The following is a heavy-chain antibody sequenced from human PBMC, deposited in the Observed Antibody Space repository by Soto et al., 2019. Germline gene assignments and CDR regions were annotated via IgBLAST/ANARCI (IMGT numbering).Heavy chain of an antibody. J-gene: IGHJ6*02. CDR2: IYYSGST. V-gene: IGHV4-31*03. D-gene: IGHD3-10*01. CDR1: GGSINSAGSY. Sequence: SETLSLTCTVSGGSINSAGSYWSWIRQSPGGGLEWIGNIYYSGSTHYSPSLKSRVAIILDASNNQFSLKLSSVTAADTAVYYCARDIDRGSGVHYTVYGMDVWGQGTTVTVSS. CDR3: ARDIDRGSGVHYTVYGMDV.